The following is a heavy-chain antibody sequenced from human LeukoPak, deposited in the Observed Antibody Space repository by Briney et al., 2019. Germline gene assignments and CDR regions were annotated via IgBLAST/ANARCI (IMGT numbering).Heavy chain of an antibody. CDR2: ISAYNGNT. J-gene: IGHJ4*02. D-gene: IGHD1-26*01. V-gene: IGHV1-18*01. Sequence: GASVKVSCKASDYTFASYGISWVRQAPGQGLEWMGWISAYNGNTNYAQNFQGRVTMTTDTSTSTAYMELKSLRSDDTAVYYCASSPPAPIVGATGGLFDYWGQGTLVTVSS. CDR3: ASSPPAPIVGATGGLFDY. CDR1: DYTFASYG.